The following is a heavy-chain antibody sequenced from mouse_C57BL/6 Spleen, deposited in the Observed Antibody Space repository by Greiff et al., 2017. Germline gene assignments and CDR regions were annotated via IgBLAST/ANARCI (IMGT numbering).Heavy chain of an antibody. V-gene: IGHV2-6*01. CDR2: IWGVGST. Sequence: VHLVESGPGLVAPSQSLSITCTVSGFSLTSYGVDWVRQSPGKGLEWLGVIWGVGSTNYNSALKSRLSISKDNSKSQVFLKMNSLQTDDTAMYYCASGGDYDEAWFAYWGQGTLVTVSA. CDR1: GFSLTSYG. CDR3: ASGGDYDEAWFAY. J-gene: IGHJ3*01. D-gene: IGHD2-4*01.